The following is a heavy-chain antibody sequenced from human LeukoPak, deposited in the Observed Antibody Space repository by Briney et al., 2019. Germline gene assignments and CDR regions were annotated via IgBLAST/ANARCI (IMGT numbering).Heavy chain of an antibody. CDR1: GFTFSSYS. CDR2: ISSSSSYI. D-gene: IGHD3-16*01. Sequence: GSLRLSCAASGFTFSSYSMNWVRQAPGKGLAWVSSISSSSSYIYYADSVKGRFTTSRDNAKNSLYLQMNSLRAEDTAVYYCARDLRFGDYWGQGTLVTVSS. V-gene: IGHV3-21*01. J-gene: IGHJ4*02. CDR3: ARDLRFGDY.